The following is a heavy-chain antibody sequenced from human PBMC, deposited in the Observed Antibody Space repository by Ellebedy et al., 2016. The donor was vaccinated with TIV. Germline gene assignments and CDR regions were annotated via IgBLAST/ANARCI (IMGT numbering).Heavy chain of an antibody. CDR1: GYTFTSYY. V-gene: IGHV1-46*01. CDR2: INPSGGST. D-gene: IGHD5-24*01. Sequence: AASVKVSCKASGYTFTSYYMHWVRQAPGQGLEWMGIINPSGGSTSYAQKFQGRVTMTRDTSTSTVYMELSSLRSEDTAVYYCARDYSRDGYNSRPYYWGQGTLVTVSS. CDR3: ARDYSRDGYNSRPYY. J-gene: IGHJ4*02.